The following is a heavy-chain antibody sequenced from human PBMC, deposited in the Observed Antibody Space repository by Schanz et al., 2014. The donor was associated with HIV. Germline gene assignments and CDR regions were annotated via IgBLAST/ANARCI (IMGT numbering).Heavy chain of an antibody. CDR2: MNPNSGNT. J-gene: IGHJ5*02. V-gene: IGHV1-8*02. CDR1: GYIFTSNG. D-gene: IGHD2-2*03. CDR3: AREVDIVVVPAAIVGWFDP. Sequence: QVQLVQSGAEVKKPGASVKVSCKASGYIFTSNGISWVRQAPGQGLEWMGWMNPNSGNTGYAQKFQGRVTMTRNTSISTAYMELSSLRSEDTAVYYCAREVDIVVVPAAIVGWFDPWGQGTLVTVSS.